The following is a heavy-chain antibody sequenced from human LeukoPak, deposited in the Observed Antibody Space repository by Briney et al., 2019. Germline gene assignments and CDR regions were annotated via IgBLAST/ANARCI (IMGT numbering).Heavy chain of an antibody. V-gene: IGHV4-39*07. D-gene: IGHD4-17*01. CDR3: ARDGRYGSGDYTPHFDY. CDR2: IYYSGST. Sequence: SETLSXTXTVSGGSISSYYWGWIRQPPGKGLEWIGSIYYSGSTYYNPSLKSRVTISVDTSKNQFSLKLSSVTAADTAVYYCARDGRYGSGDYTPHFDYWGQGTLVTVSS. J-gene: IGHJ4*02. CDR1: GGSISSYY.